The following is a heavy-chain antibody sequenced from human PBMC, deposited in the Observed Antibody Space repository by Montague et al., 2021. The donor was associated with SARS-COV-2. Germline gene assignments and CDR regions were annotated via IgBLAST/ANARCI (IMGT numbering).Heavy chain of an antibody. V-gene: IGHV3-7*01. CDR2: IKQDGSEK. CDR3: ARVPARSWDFDH. Sequence: SLRFSCAASGFTVSSYWMSWVRQAPGKGLEWVANIKQDGSEKYYLDPVKGLFAISRDNAKNSLYLQVNSLSAEDTAVYYCARVPARSWDFDHWGQGTLVTVSS. CDR1: GFTVSSYW. D-gene: IGHD3-16*01. J-gene: IGHJ4*02.